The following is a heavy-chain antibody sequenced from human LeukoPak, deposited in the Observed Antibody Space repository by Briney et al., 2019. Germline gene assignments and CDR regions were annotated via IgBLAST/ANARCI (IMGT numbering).Heavy chain of an antibody. CDR1: GFTFSSYG. CDR3: AKDTWVVTAINYFDY. Sequence: GGSLRLSCAASGFTFSSYGMHWVRQAPGKGLEWVAFIRYDGSNKYYADSVKGRFTISRDNSKNTPYLQMNSLRAEDTAVYYCAKDTWVVTAINYFDYWGQGTLVTVSS. D-gene: IGHD2-21*02. CDR2: IRYDGSNK. J-gene: IGHJ4*02. V-gene: IGHV3-30*02.